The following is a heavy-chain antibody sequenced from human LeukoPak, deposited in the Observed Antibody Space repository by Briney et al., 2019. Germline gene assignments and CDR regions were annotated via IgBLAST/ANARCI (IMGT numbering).Heavy chain of an antibody. J-gene: IGHJ6*02. CDR3: ARSGDYDFWSGYSLDYYGMDV. V-gene: IGHV3-74*01. CDR2: INSDGSST. Sequence: GGSLRLSCAASGFTFSSYWMHWVRQAPGKGLVWVSRINSDGSSTSYADSVKGRFTFSRDNAKNSLYLQMNSLRAEDTAVYYCARSGDYDFWSGYSLDYYGMDVWGQGTTVTVSS. CDR1: GFTFSSYW. D-gene: IGHD3-3*01.